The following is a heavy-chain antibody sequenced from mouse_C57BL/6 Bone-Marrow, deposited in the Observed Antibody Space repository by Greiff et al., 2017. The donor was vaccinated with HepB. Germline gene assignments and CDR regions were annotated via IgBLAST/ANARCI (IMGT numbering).Heavy chain of an antibody. D-gene: IGHD2-3*01. CDR3: AGRWLLEVDY. CDR2: INPSSGYT. Sequence: VQLQQSGAELAKPGASVKLSCKASGYTFTSYWMHWVKQSPGQGLEWIGYINPSSGYTKYNQKFKDKATLTADKSSSTAYMQLSSLTSEDSAVYYCAGRWLLEVDYWGQGTSVTVSS. V-gene: IGHV1-7*01. CDR1: GYTFTSYW. J-gene: IGHJ4*01.